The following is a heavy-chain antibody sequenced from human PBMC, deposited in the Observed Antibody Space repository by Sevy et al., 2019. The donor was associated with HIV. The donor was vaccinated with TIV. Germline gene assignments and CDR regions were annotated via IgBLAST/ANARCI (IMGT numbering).Heavy chain of an antibody. Sequence: ASVMVSCTVSGYTLTKLSMHWVRQAPGKGPEWLGTFDPEDGDPEDGETVYAQKFQDRVIMTDDISTDTAYMELSSLTSEDTAVYYCATTKDYYDSSGYPFDDWGQGTLVTVSS. CDR1: GYTLTKLS. D-gene: IGHD3-22*01. V-gene: IGHV1-24*01. CDR2: FDPEDGDPEDGET. J-gene: IGHJ4*02. CDR3: ATTKDYYDSSGYPFDD.